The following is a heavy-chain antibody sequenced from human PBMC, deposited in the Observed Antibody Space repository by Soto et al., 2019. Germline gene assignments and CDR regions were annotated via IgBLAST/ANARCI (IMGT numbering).Heavy chain of an antibody. CDR3: ARDCVYGGDCSPPSYFDY. D-gene: IGHD2-21*02. Sequence: ASVKVSCKASGYSFTSYGISWVRQAPGQGLEWMGWISVYNGNTNYAQKLQDRVTMTTDTSTRTAYMDLRSLRSDDTAVYYCARDCVYGGDCSPPSYFDYWGQGTMVTVSA. J-gene: IGHJ4*02. CDR1: GYSFTSYG. CDR2: ISVYNGNT. V-gene: IGHV1-18*01.